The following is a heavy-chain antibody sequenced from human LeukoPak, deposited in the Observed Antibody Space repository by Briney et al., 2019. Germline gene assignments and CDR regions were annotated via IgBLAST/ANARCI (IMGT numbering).Heavy chain of an antibody. D-gene: IGHD1-1*01. J-gene: IGHJ6*03. CDR1: GGSFSGYY. V-gene: IGHV4-34*01. Sequence: SETLSLTCAVYGGSFSGYYWSWIRQPPGKGLEWIGEINHSGSTNYNPSLKSRVTISVDTSKNQFSLKLSSVTAADTAVYYCARGGEGTGTTGYYYYMDVWGKGTTVTVSS. CDR2: INHSGST. CDR3: ARGGEGTGTTGYYYYMDV.